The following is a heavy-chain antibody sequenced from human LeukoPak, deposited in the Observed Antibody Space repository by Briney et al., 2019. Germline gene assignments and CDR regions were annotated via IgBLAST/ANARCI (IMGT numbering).Heavy chain of an antibody. D-gene: IGHD3-10*01. Sequence: ASVKVSCKASGYTFTSYDINWVRLATGEGLEWVGWMNPNSGNTGYAQKFQGRVTITRNTSISTAYMELSSLRSEDTAVYYCARGLDYYGSGSYYNWFDPWGQGTLVTVSS. J-gene: IGHJ5*02. CDR2: MNPNSGNT. V-gene: IGHV1-8*03. CDR3: ARGLDYYGSGSYYNWFDP. CDR1: GYTFTSYD.